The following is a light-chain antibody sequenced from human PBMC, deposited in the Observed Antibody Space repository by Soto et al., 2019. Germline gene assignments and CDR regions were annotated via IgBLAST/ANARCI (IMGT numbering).Light chain of an antibody. Sequence: QSVLTQPASVSGSPGQSITISCTGISSDIGGYNSDSWYQQHPGKAPKLMIYEVTNRPSGVSNRFSGSESGNTASLTISGLQAEDEADYYCSSYTSSSTYVFGTGTKVTVL. CDR3: SSYTSSSTYV. J-gene: IGLJ1*01. V-gene: IGLV2-14*01. CDR1: SSDIGGYNS. CDR2: EVT.